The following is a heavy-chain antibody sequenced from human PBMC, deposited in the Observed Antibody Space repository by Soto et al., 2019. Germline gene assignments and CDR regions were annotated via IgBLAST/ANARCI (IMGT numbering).Heavy chain of an antibody. D-gene: IGHD7-27*01. CDR1: GGSISSDYYC. V-gene: IGHV4-30-4*01. J-gene: IGHJ4*02. Sequence: QVQLQESGPGLVKPSQTLSLTCTVSGGSISSDYYCWSWIRQSPEKGLEWIGRIYNSVNTCSNPSLSSRVNISVDTSKNHFSLKLTSVTAADTAVYYCARGPSGDKVDNWGQGTLVTVSS. CDR2: IYNSVNT. CDR3: ARGPSGDKVDN.